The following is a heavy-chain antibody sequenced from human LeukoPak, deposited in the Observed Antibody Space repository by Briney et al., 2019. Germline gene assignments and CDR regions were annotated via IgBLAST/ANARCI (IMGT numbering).Heavy chain of an antibody. Sequence: ASVKLSCEASVYTFTSYDVNWVRRATGHRLEWMGWMNPNSGNTSYAQKFQGRVNMTRNTSISRAYMELSSVRSEDTGVYCCARLAVAAAGKSLGYWGKGTLVTVSS. V-gene: IGHV1-8*01. CDR2: MNPNSGNT. CDR3: ARLAVAAAGKSLGY. D-gene: IGHD6-13*01. CDR1: VYTFTSYD. J-gene: IGHJ4*02.